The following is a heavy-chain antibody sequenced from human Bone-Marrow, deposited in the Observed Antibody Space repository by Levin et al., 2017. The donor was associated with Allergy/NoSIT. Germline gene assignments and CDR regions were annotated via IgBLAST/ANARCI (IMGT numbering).Heavy chain of an antibody. CDR2: IYYTEST. CDR1: GGSVSSDKYY. CDR3: ARDSITISALDY. Sequence: TSETLSLTCSVSGGSVSSDKYYWSWIRQPPGKGLEWIGYIYYTESTSYSPSLKSRVTISLDTSKNQFSLKLSSVTAADTAVYYCARDSITISALDYWGQGTLVTVSS. D-gene: IGHD3-3*02. V-gene: IGHV4-61*01. J-gene: IGHJ4*02.